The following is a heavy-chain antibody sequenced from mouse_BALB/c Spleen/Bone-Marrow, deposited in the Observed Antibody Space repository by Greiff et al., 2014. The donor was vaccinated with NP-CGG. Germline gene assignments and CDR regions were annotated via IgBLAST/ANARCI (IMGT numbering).Heavy chain of an antibody. Sequence: EVMLVESGGGLVQPGGSLRLSCATSGFTFTDYYMSWVRQPPGKALEWLGFIRNKANGYTTEYSASVKGRFTISRDNSQSILYLQMNTLRAEDSATYYCARVLTGDFDYWGQGTTLTVSS. J-gene: IGHJ2*01. CDR3: ARVLTGDFDY. V-gene: IGHV7-3*02. CDR2: IRNKANGYTT. D-gene: IGHD4-1*01. CDR1: GFTFTDYY.